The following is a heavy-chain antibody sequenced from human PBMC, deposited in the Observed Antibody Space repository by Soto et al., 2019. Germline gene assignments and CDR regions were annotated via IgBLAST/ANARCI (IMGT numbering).Heavy chain of an antibody. Sequence: PSETLSLTCTVSGGSISRYYWSWIRQSPGKELEWIGYIYYNEYTHYNPSLKSRVSLSVDTSKNQFSLNLSSVTAADTAVYYCARTANDVDDYGDHTFDEWGQGTLVTVSS. J-gene: IGHJ4*02. D-gene: IGHD4-17*01. CDR3: ARTANDVDDYGDHTFDE. CDR1: GGSISRYY. V-gene: IGHV4-59*01. CDR2: IYYNEYT.